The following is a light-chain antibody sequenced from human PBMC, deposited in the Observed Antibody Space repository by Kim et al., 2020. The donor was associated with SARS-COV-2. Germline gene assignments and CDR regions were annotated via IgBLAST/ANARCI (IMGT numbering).Light chain of an antibody. Sequence: GQSITIPCTGTSSDVGGYTYVSGYQQHPGKAPKLMIYDVSKRPSGVSNRFSGSKSGNTASLTISGLQAEDEADYYCSSYTSSSTWVFGGGTQLTVL. CDR3: SSYTSSSTWV. CDR1: SSDVGGYTY. J-gene: IGLJ3*02. CDR2: DVS. V-gene: IGLV2-14*04.